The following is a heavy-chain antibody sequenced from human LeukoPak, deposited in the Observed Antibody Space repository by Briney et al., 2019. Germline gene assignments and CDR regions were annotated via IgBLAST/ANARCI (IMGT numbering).Heavy chain of an antibody. CDR1: GASISSHY. CDR2: IYYSGST. Sequence: PSETLSLTCTVSGASISSHYWSWIRQPPGKGLEWIGYIYYSGSTSYNPSLKSRVTISVDTSKNQFSLKLSSVTAADTAMFYCARLRPLLDQLLYFAFDSWGQGTLVTVST. V-gene: IGHV4-59*11. J-gene: IGHJ4*02. CDR3: ARLRPLLDQLLYFAFDS. D-gene: IGHD2-2*02.